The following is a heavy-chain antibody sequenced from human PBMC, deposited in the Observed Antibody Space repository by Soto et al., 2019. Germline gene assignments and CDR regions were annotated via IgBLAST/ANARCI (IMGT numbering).Heavy chain of an antibody. Sequence: PGGSLRLSCAASGFPFTTYSMNWVRQAPGKGLEWVSSISTRSDTCYADSVKGRFTISRDNANNSVSLQMNSLRAEDTAVYYCAREENRWPLAFGLDVWGQGTTVTVSS. D-gene: IGHD2-15*01. CDR2: ISTRSDT. CDR3: AREENRWPLAFGLDV. CDR1: GFPFTTYS. J-gene: IGHJ6*02. V-gene: IGHV3-21*01.